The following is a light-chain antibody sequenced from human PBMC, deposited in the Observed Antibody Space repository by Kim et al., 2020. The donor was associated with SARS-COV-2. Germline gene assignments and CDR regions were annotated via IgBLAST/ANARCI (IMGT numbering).Light chain of an antibody. CDR3: LQYNDYPLT. CDR1: QSFSTW. CDR2: RAS. J-gene: IGKJ4*01. Sequence: ASVGDRVTIACRASQSFSTWLAWYQQKPGKAPKLLIYRASSLEIGVPSRFSGSGSGTEFTLTISSLQPDDFVTYYCLQYNDYPLTFGGGTKVDIK. V-gene: IGKV1-5*03.